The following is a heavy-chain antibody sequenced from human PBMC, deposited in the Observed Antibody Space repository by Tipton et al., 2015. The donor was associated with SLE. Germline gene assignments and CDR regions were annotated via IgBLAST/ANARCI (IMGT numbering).Heavy chain of an antibody. CDR1: GGSISSYY. CDR3: ARACLIFGVDHPYCYGMDV. D-gene: IGHD3-3*01. V-gene: IGHV4-59*01. J-gene: IGHJ6*02. Sequence: TLSLTCTVSGGSISSYYWSWIRQPPGKGLEWIGYIYYSGSTNYNPSLKSRITISVDTSKNQFSLKLSSVTAADTAVYYCARACLIFGVDHPYCYGMDVWGQGTTVTVSS. CDR2: IYYSGST.